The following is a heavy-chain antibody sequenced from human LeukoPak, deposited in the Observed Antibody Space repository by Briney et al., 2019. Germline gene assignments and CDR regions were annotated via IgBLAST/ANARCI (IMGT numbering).Heavy chain of an antibody. D-gene: IGHD3-10*01. CDR2: ISSSGSTI. Sequence: GGSLRLSCAASGFTFSSYEMNWVRQAPGKGLGWVSYISSSGSTIYYADSVKARFTISRDNSKNMLYLQMNSLRAEDTAVYYCARVTFNYYGSGDAFDMWGQGTMVTVSS. CDR3: ARVTFNYYGSGDAFDM. J-gene: IGHJ3*02. CDR1: GFTFSSYE. V-gene: IGHV3-48*03.